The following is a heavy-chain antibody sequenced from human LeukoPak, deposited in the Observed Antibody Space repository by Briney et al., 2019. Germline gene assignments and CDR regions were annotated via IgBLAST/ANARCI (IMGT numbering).Heavy chain of an antibody. CDR2: ISAYNGNT. D-gene: IGHD2-2*01. J-gene: IGHJ4*02. CDR1: GYTFTSYG. Sequence: ASVKVSCKASGYTFTSYGISWVRQAPGQGLEWMGWISAYNGNTNYAQKLQGRVTMTTDTSTSTAYMELRSLRSDDTAVYHCARAGIVVVPAAGSRRTIDYWGQGTLVTVSS. V-gene: IGHV1-18*01. CDR3: ARAGIVVVPAAGSRRTIDY.